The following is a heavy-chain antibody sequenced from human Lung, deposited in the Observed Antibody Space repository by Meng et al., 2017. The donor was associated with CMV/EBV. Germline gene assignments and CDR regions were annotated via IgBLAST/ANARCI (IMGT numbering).Heavy chain of an antibody. Sequence: GEXXTISCVASGFTFDNYAMSWVRQAPGKGLEWVSGITGSGSSTYYADSVKGRFTISRDNSKNMLYLQVNSLRAEDTAVYYCVKGTGPAAIYYHGMDVWGQGTTVTVSS. CDR3: VKGTGPAAIYYHGMDV. J-gene: IGHJ6*02. CDR2: ITGSGSST. V-gene: IGHV3-23*01. D-gene: IGHD2-2*01. CDR1: GFTFDNYA.